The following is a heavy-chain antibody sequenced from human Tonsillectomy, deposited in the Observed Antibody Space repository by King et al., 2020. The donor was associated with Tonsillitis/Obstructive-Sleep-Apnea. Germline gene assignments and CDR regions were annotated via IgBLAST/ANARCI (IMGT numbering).Heavy chain of an antibody. V-gene: IGHV4-4*02. CDR3: ARIGHTYGLDF. D-gene: IGHD5-18*01. CDR2: ISHTGDS. CDR1: GDSISNTDW. J-gene: IGHJ4*02. Sequence: VQLQESGPGLVKPSETLSLTCAVSGDSISNTDWWTWVRQPPGKGLEWIGEISHTGDSYNNPSLESRVSILVDKSKNQFSLDLRSVTTADTAVYYCARIGHTYGLDFWGQGTLVTVSS.